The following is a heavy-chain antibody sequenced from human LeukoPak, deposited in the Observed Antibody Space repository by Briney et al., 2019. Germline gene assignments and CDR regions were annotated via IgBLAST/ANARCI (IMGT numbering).Heavy chain of an antibody. Sequence: PSETLSLTCTVSGVSITTSTHYWAWIRQPPGKGLEWIASMFYRGSTYYNASLRSRFTLSVDTSMNQFSLKLSSVTASDTATFYCVRQGGWGGAASLIEFWGQGILVTVSS. J-gene: IGHJ4*02. V-gene: IGHV4-39*01. CDR3: VRQGGWGGAASLIEF. CDR1: GVSITTSTHY. D-gene: IGHD2-15*01. CDR2: MFYRGST.